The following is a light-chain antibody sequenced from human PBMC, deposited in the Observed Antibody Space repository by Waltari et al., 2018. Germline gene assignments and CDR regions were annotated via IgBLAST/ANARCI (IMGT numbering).Light chain of an antibody. CDR2: YVA. CDR3: CSYSTGGSWM. CDR1: SNNVGASNL. V-gene: IGLV2-23*02. J-gene: IGLJ3*02. Sequence: QSALTQPVSVSGSPGQSVTISCTGTSNNVGASNLVSWFQHHPTQTPKLLIFYVANPPSGVSNRFSGSTSGNTASLTISGLQTEDEADYYCCSYSTGGSWMFGGGTKLTVL.